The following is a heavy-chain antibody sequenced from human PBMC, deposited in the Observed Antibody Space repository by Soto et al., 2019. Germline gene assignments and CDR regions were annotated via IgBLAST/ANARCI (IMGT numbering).Heavy chain of an antibody. CDR2: IYWDDDK. Sequence: QITLKESGPTLVQPTQTLTLTCTFSVFSLSTSGVSVGWIRQPPGTALEWLALIYWDDDKRYSPSLTSRLTITTDTSNNRVVLTVTNMDPVDTATYYCAHRRGISYDFFDYWGPGTLVTVSS. J-gene: IGHJ4*02. CDR1: VFSLSTSGVS. D-gene: IGHD2-15*01. CDR3: AHRRGISYDFFDY. V-gene: IGHV2-5*02.